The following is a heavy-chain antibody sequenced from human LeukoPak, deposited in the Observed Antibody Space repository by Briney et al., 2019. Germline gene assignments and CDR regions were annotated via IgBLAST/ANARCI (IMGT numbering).Heavy chain of an antibody. D-gene: IGHD3-22*01. Sequence: SETLSLTCTVSGGSISSYYWSWIRQPAGKGLEWIGRIYTSGSTNYNPSLKSRVTMSVDTSKNQFSLKLSSETAADTGVYYCARASKYYYDSSGYPIFDYWGQGTPVTVSS. V-gene: IGHV4-4*07. CDR3: ARASKYYYDSSGYPIFDY. J-gene: IGHJ4*02. CDR1: GGSISSYY. CDR2: IYTSGST.